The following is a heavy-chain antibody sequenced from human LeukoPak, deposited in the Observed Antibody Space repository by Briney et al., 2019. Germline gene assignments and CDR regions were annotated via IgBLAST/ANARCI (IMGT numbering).Heavy chain of an antibody. V-gene: IGHV5-51*01. CDR3: ARSATYYYDSPWDY. D-gene: IGHD3-22*01. J-gene: IGHJ4*02. CDR2: IYPGDSDT. CDR1: GYSFTNYW. Sequence: PGESLKISCQGSGYSFTNYWIGWVRQMPGKGLEWMGIIYPGDSDTKYSPSFQGQVTISADKSISTAYLQWSGLKASDTAMYYCARSATYYYDSPWDYWGQGTLVTVSS.